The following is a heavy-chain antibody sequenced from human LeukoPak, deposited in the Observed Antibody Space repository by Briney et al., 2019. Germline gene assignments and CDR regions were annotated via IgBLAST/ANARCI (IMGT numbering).Heavy chain of an antibody. Sequence: PSETLSLTCAVSGYSISSGYYWGWIRQPPGKGLEWIGRIYHSGSTYYNPSLKSRVTISVDTSKNQFSLKLSSVTAADTAVYYCARDGGSYYGSGSYYKTNWFDPWGQGTLVTVSS. D-gene: IGHD3-10*01. CDR2: IYHSGST. V-gene: IGHV4-38-2*02. J-gene: IGHJ5*02. CDR3: ARDGGSYYGSGSYYKTNWFDP. CDR1: GYSISSGYY.